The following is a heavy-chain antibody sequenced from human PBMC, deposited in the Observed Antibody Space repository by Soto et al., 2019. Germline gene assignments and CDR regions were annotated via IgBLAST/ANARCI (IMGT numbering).Heavy chain of an antibody. J-gene: IGHJ5*02. Sequence: QVQLVQSGAEVKKPGASVKVSCKASGYTFTSYGISWVRQAPGQGLEWMGWISAYNGNTNYAQKLQGRVTMTTDTSTSTAYIELRSLRSDDTAVYYCARKNDILTGYFPRQADWFDPWGQGTLVTVSS. D-gene: IGHD3-9*01. CDR2: ISAYNGNT. CDR1: GYTFTSYG. V-gene: IGHV1-18*01. CDR3: ARKNDILTGYFPRQADWFDP.